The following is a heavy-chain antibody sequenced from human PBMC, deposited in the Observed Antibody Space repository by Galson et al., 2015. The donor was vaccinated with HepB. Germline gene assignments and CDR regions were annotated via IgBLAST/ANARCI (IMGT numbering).Heavy chain of an antibody. Sequence: TLSLTCAVYDGSFSGYYWSWIRQPPGKGLEWIGEINHRGITNYNPSLKSRVTISVDTAKNQFSLKLSSVTAADTSLYYCARGGNDYYYGMDVWGQGTTVTVSS. J-gene: IGHJ6*02. CDR1: DGSFSGYY. CDR2: INHRGIT. V-gene: IGHV4-34*01. CDR3: ARGGNDYYYGMDV.